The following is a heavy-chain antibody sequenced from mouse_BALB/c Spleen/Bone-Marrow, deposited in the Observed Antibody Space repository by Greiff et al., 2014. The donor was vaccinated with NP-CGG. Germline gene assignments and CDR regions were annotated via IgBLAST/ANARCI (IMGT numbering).Heavy chain of an antibody. CDR2: INPYNDGT. D-gene: IGHD2-10*02. CDR3: ARKVWYYAMDY. CDR1: GYTFTSYV. Sequence: VQLQQSGPELVKPGASVKMSCKASGYTFTSYVMHWVKQKPGQGLEWIGYINPYNDGTKYNEKLKGKATLTSDKSSSTAYMELSSLTSEDSAVYYCARKVWYYAMDYWGQGTSVTVSS. J-gene: IGHJ4*01. V-gene: IGHV1-14*01.